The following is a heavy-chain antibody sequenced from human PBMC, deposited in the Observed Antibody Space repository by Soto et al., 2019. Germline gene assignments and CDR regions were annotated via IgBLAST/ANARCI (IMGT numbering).Heavy chain of an antibody. D-gene: IGHD1-1*01. CDR2: ISNDGMNT. CDR1: GFTFSSYA. V-gene: IGHV3-30-3*02. J-gene: IGHJ1*01. Sequence: QVHLVESGGGVVQPGRSLRLSCVASGFTFSSYALHWVRQAPGKGLEWVALISNDGMNTFYADSVKGRMTVSRDKAEKTMYLRMNSLTAADTAVYYCAKGLRFMEHWGQGTVVTVSS. CDR3: AKGLRFMEH.